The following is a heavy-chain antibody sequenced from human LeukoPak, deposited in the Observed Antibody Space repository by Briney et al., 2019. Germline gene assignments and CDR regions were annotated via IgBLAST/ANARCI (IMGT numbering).Heavy chain of an antibody. J-gene: IGHJ4*02. Sequence: PGRSLRLSCAVSGFTFSTYGMHWVRQAPGKGLEWVSSISSRSTYIYYADSVMGRFTISRDNAKNSLYLQMNSLRAEDTAVYYCARSLGFYDSSGAYYFDYWGQGTLVTVSS. D-gene: IGHD3-22*01. CDR3: ARSLGFYDSSGAYYFDY. V-gene: IGHV3-21*01. CDR2: ISSRSTYI. CDR1: GFTFSTYG.